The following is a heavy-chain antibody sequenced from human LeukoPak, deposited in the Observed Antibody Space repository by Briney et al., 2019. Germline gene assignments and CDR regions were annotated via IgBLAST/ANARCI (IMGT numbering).Heavy chain of an antibody. CDR1: GFTFSGYY. CDR2: ISSGGSTI. V-gene: IGHV3-11*04. J-gene: IGHJ4*01. CDR3: GRDKEK. Sequence: TAGGSLRLSCVASGFTFSGYYMSWIRQAPGKGLEWVSYISSGGSTIYYTDSVKGRFTISRGNAKNSLYLQMNSLRAEDTAVYYCGRDKEKWGQGTLVTVSS.